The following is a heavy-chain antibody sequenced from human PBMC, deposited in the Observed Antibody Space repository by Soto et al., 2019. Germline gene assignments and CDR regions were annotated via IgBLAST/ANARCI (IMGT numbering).Heavy chain of an antibody. D-gene: IGHD5-18*01. V-gene: IGHV3-23*01. CDR3: ADSGYSYGPYYYYGMDV. CDR1: GFTFSSYS. J-gene: IGHJ6*02. CDR2: ISGSGGST. Sequence: PGGSLRLSCAASGFTFSSYSMSWVRQAPGKGLEWVSAISGSGGSTYYADSVKGRFTISRDNSKNTLYLQMNSLRAEDTAVYYCADSGYSYGPYYYYGMDVWGQGTTVTVSS.